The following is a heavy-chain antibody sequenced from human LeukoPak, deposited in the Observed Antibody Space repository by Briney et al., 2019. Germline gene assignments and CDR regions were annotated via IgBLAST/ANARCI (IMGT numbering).Heavy chain of an antibody. J-gene: IGHJ1*01. D-gene: IGHD3-22*01. CDR2: IYYSGST. CDR1: GGSISSSSYY. V-gene: IGHV4-39*01. CDR3: ARAYYYDSSGYRAEYFQH. Sequence: SETLSLTCTVSGGSISSSSYYWGWIRQPPGKGLEWIGSIYYSGSTYYNPSLKSRVTISVDTSKNQFSLKLSSVTAADTAVYYCARAYYYDSSGYRAEYFQHWGQGTLVTVPS.